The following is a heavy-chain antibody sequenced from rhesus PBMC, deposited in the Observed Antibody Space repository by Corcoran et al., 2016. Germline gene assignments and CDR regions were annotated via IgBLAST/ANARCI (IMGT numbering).Heavy chain of an antibody. Sequence: VQLVQSGAEVKKPGSSVKVSCKASGYTFADYYMHWVRQAPGKGLEWMGRVDPEEGEEIHAQKFQDRVTITADTSTDTAYMELSSLRSEDTAVYYCATQVGTAPLGYWGQGVLVTVSS. CDR3: ATQVGTAPLGY. CDR2: VDPEEGEE. D-gene: IGHD5-24*01. V-gene: IGHV1-111*02. CDR1: GYTFADYY. J-gene: IGHJ4*01.